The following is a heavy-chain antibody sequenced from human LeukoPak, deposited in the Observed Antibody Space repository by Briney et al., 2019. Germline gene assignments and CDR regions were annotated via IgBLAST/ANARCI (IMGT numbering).Heavy chain of an antibody. D-gene: IGHD3-10*01. J-gene: IGHJ4*02. CDR1: GFTFSGYT. Sequence: GGSLRLSCAASGFTFSGYTMNWVRQIPGKGLEWISSIGGTSAYIYYAGSVKGRFTISRDNAKNSLYLQMNSLGVEDTAVYYCAREMYYIPEYWGQGTLVTVSS. CDR3: AREMYYIPEY. V-gene: IGHV3-21*06. CDR2: IGGTSAYI.